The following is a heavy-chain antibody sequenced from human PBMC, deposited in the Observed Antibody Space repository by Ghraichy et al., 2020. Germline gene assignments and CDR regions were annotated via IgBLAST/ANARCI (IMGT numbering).Heavy chain of an antibody. V-gene: IGHV3-15*01. D-gene: IGHD3-10*01. J-gene: IGHJ4*02. Sequence: GSLRLSCAASGFTFTKAWMSWVRQVPGKGLEWVGRIKSNPDGGTADYGTPVKGRFTISRDDSKNTVYLQMNSLKTEDTAVYYCNTVYYYGSGSYSGYWGQGTLVTVTS. CDR3: NTVYYYGSGSYSGY. CDR2: IKSNPDGGTA. CDR1: GFTFTKAW.